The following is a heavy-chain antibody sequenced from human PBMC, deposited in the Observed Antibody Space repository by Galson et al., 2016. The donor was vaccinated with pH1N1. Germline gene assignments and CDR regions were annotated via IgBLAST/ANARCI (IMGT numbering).Heavy chain of an antibody. CDR1: GDTFSNYA. Sequence: SVKVSCKASGDTFSNYAITWVRQAPGEGLEWMGGIIPMFGTTDYAQKFQGRVTFTADDSTSTAYMELSSLRSEDTAVYYCARRPAIYYYRMDVWGQGTTVTVSS. CDR2: IIPMFGTT. V-gene: IGHV1-69*13. J-gene: IGHJ6*02. D-gene: IGHD1-14*01. CDR3: ARRPAIYYYRMDV.